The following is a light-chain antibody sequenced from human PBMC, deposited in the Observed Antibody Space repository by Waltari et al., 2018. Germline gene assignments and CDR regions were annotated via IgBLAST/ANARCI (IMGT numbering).Light chain of an antibody. CDR2: RVS. CDR3: CSYAGTYTYV. J-gene: IGLJ1*01. CDR1: SSDVGNYNY. Sequence: QSALTQPRSVSGSPGQSVTISCTGTSSDVGNYNYVPWYQRHPGKAPKLMISRVSQRPSGVPDRFSGSKSGNTASLTISGLQAEDEADYYCCSYAGTYTYVFGTGTKVTVL. V-gene: IGLV2-11*01.